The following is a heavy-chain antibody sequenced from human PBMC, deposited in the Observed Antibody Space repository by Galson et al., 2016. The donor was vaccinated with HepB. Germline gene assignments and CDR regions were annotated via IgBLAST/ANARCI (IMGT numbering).Heavy chain of an antibody. CDR2: IKQDGTEK. CDR3: ARDWNRNTCCYGMDV. J-gene: IGHJ6*02. D-gene: IGHD2/OR15-2a*01. Sequence: SLRLSCAASGFTFNNFWMNWVRQAPGKGLEWVANIKQDGTEKHFADSVEGRFSIARDNAKNSVYLQMNSLRDEDTAVYYCARDWNRNTCCYGMDVWGQGTTVTVSS. V-gene: IGHV3-7*03. CDR1: GFTFNNFW.